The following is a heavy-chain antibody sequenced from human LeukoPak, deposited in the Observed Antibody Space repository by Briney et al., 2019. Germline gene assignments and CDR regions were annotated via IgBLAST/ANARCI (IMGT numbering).Heavy chain of an antibody. CDR1: GFTFSSYW. V-gene: IGHV3-21*01. Sequence: GGSLRLSCAASGFTFSSYWMSWVRQAPGKGLEWVSSISSSSSYIYYADSVKGRFTISRDNAKNSLYLQMNSLRAEDTAVYYCARGGNSGFDYWGQGTLVTVSS. CDR2: ISSSSSYI. CDR3: ARGGNSGFDY. D-gene: IGHD4-23*01. J-gene: IGHJ4*02.